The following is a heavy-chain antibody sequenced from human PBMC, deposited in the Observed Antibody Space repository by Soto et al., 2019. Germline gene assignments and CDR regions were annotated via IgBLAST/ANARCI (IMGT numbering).Heavy chain of an antibody. CDR3: ARDLTALDY. D-gene: IGHD5-18*01. CDR2: ISSDGSNK. J-gene: IGHJ4*02. CDR1: GFTLSDFG. Sequence: GGSLRLSCAASGFTLSDFGIHWVRQAPGKGLEWLAVISSDGSNKFYADSVQGRFTLSRDSSENTLYLQMTRLRIDDTAVYYCARDLTALDYWGQGALVTVSS. V-gene: IGHV3-30*03.